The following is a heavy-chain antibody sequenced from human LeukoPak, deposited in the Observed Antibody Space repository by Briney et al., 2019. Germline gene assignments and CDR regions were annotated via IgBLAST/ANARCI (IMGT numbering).Heavy chain of an antibody. Sequence: GGSLRLSCAASGFTFSSYGMHWVRQAPGKGLEWVAIISYDGSYKYYADSVKGRFTISRDNSKNTLYLQMNSLRAEDTAVFYCAKDRGYSSSWSNHNWFDPWGQGTLVTVSS. CDR1: GFTFSSYG. CDR2: ISYDGSYK. V-gene: IGHV3-30*18. J-gene: IGHJ5*02. D-gene: IGHD6-13*01. CDR3: AKDRGYSSSWSNHNWFDP.